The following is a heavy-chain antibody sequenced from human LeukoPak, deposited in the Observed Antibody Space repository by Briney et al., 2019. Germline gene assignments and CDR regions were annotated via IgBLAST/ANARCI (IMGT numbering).Heavy chain of an antibody. D-gene: IGHD2-8*01. CDR1: GFTFSSYW. CDR2: INSDGSST. J-gene: IGHJ4*02. CDR3: ARSRDYCTNGVCFYFDC. V-gene: IGHV3-74*01. Sequence: AGGSLRLSCAASGFTFSSYWMHWVRQAPGKGLVWVSRINSDGSSTIYEDSVKGRFTISRDNAKNTQYLQMNSLRAEDTAVYYCARSRDYCTNGVCFYFDCWGQGTLVTVSS.